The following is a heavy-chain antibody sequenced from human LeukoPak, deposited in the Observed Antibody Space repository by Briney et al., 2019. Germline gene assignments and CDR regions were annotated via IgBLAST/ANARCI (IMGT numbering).Heavy chain of an antibody. Sequence: NPSETLSLTCTVSDGSISSYYWSWIRQPPGKGLEWIGYIYYSGSTNDNPSLKSRVTISVDTSKNQFSLKLSSVTAADTAVYYCARAPSGDLKFDYWGQGTLVTVSS. CDR3: ARAPSGDLKFDY. CDR1: DGSISSYY. V-gene: IGHV4-59*01. D-gene: IGHD4-17*01. J-gene: IGHJ4*02. CDR2: IYYSGST.